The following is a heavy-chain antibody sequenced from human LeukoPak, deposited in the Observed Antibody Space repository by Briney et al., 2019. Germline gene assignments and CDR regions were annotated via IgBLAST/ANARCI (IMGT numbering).Heavy chain of an antibody. CDR3: ARMGLWFGEFSDY. CDR1: GFTFSSHA. Sequence: GGSLRLSCAASGFTFSSHAMSWVRQAPGKGLEWVSAISGSGGSTYYADSVKGRFTISRDNSKNTLYLQMNSLRAEDTAVYYCARMGLWFGEFSDYWGQGTLVTVSS. J-gene: IGHJ4*02. D-gene: IGHD3-10*01. V-gene: IGHV3-23*01. CDR2: ISGSGGST.